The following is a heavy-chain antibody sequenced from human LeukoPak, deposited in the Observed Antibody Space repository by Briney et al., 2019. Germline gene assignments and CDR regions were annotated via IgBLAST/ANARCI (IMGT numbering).Heavy chain of an antibody. CDR1: GYTFISYG. Sequence: ASVKVSCKASGYTFISYGISWMRQAPGQGLEWMGWISAYNGNTNNAQKFQGRVTVTTDTSTSPAYMELRSLRSDDTAVYYCARDDRSGYYDDWGQGTLVTVSS. CDR3: ARDDRSGYYDD. J-gene: IGHJ4*02. D-gene: IGHD3-22*01. CDR2: ISAYNGNT. V-gene: IGHV1-18*01.